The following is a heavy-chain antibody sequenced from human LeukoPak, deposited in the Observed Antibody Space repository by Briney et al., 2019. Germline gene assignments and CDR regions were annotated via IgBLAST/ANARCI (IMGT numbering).Heavy chain of an antibody. Sequence: GGSLRLSCAASGFTFDDYAMHWVRQAPGKGLEWVSGISWNSGSIGYADSVKGRFTISRDNAKNSLYLQMNSLRAEDMALCYCAKVTAAGTFDYWGQGTLVTVSS. D-gene: IGHD6-13*01. V-gene: IGHV3-9*03. J-gene: IGHJ4*02. CDR3: AKVTAAGTFDY. CDR1: GFTFDDYA. CDR2: ISWNSGSI.